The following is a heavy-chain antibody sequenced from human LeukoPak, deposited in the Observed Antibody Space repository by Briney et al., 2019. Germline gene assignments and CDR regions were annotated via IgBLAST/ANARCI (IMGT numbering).Heavy chain of an antibody. CDR2: ISSSSSTI. Sequence: GGSLRLSCAASGFTFSSYSMNWVRQAPGKGLEWVSYISSSSSTIYYADSVKGRFTISRDNAKNSLYLQMNSLRAEDTAMYYCARAYCSSTSCYRAFDYWGQGTLVTVSS. J-gene: IGHJ4*02. V-gene: IGHV3-48*01. D-gene: IGHD2-2*02. CDR1: GFTFSSYS. CDR3: ARAYCSSTSCYRAFDY.